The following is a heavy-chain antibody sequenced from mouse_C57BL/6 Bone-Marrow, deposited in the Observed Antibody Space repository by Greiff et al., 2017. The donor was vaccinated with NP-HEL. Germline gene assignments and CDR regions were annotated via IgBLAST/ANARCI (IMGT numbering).Heavy chain of an antibody. CDR1: GYTFTSYW. CDR3: ARFYYGNYGYAMDY. CDR2: IDPSDSYT. V-gene: IGHV1-50*01. Sequence: QVQLQQPGAELVKPGASVKLSCKASGYTFTSYWMQWVKQRPGQGLEWIGEIDPSDSYTNYNQKFKGKATLTVDTSSSTAYMQLSSLTSEDSAVDDCARFYYGNYGYAMDYWGQGTSVTVSS. D-gene: IGHD2-1*01. J-gene: IGHJ4*01.